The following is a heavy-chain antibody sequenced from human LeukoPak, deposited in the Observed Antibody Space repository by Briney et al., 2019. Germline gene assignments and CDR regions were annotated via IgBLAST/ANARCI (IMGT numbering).Heavy chain of an antibody. CDR2: IYHSGST. CDR1: GDSISRSGYS. Sequence: SETLSLTCTVSGDSISRSGYSWSWIRQPPGKGLEWIGYIYHSGSTYYNPSLKSRVTISVDRSKNQFSLKLSSVTAADTAVYYCARGPDYDDNWFDPWGQGTLVTVSS. CDR3: ARGPDYDDNWFDP. D-gene: IGHD4-17*01. J-gene: IGHJ5*02. V-gene: IGHV4-30-2*01.